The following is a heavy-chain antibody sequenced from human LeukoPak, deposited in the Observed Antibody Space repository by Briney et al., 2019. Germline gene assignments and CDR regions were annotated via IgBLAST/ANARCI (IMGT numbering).Heavy chain of an antibody. V-gene: IGHV1-8*03. J-gene: IGHJ4*02. D-gene: IGHD3-3*01. CDR1: GYTFTSYD. Sequence: ASVKLSCKASGYTFTSYDINWVRLATGQGLEWMGWMNPNSGNTGYAQNFHGRVTITRNNSISNAYMELRSLRTAATAAYYYARGSRYDFWSGYYTSWDYWGQGTLNTVSS. CDR2: MNPNSGNT. CDR3: ARGSRYDFWSGYYTSWDY.